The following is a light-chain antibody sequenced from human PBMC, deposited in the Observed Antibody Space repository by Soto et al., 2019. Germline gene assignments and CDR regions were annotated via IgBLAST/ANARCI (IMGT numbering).Light chain of an antibody. CDR2: AAS. CDR3: QQYNSYWT. Sequence: AIQMTQSPSSLSASVGDRVTITCRASQGIRNDLGWYQQKPGKAPKLLIYAASSLQSGVPSRFSGSGSGTEFTLTINSLQPDDFATYYYQQYNSYWTFGQGTKVDIK. J-gene: IGKJ1*01. V-gene: IGKV1-6*01. CDR1: QGIRND.